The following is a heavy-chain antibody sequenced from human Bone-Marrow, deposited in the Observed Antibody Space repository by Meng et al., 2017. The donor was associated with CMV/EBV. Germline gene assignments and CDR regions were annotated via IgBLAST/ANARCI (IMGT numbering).Heavy chain of an antibody. CDR2: IHTHRGDT. J-gene: IGHJ4*02. CDR1: GYTFTAHY. D-gene: IGHD7-27*01. V-gene: IGHV1-2*02. CDR3: ARDNNWGPDY. Sequence: ASVKVSCKASGYTFTAHYFHWVRQAPGQGLEWMGWIHTHRGDTNYAQQFQGRVTLTRDTSISTGYMELTRLTSDDTAVYYCARDNNWGPDYWGQGTLVTVSS.